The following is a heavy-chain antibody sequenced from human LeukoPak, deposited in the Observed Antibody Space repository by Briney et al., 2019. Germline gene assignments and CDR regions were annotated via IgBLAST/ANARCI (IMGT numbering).Heavy chain of an antibody. V-gene: IGHV3-23*01. CDR2: ISGSGGST. Sequence: PGGSLRLSCAASGFTFSSYAMSWVRQAPGKGLEWVSAISGSGGSTYYADSVKGRFTISRDNSKNTLYLQMNSLRAEDTAVYYCAVDVTGVKQQLMDDYWGQGTLVTVSS. CDR3: AVDVTGVKQQLMDDY. CDR1: GFTFSSYA. D-gene: IGHD6-13*01. J-gene: IGHJ4*02.